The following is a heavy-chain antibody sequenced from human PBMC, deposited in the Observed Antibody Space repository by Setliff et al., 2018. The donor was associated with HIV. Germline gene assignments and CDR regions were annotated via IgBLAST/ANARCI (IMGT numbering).Heavy chain of an antibody. V-gene: IGHV1-8*01. D-gene: IGHD3-3*01. Sequence: ASVKVSCKASGHTFSNSDIHWVRRATGQGLEWMGRMSPKSGNTGNTQKFRGRITMTRDTSTNTAYMELSSLTSDDTAVYYCARGLNVLSGYTWVVWGQGTPVTAPQ. CDR3: ARGLNVLSGYTWVV. J-gene: IGHJ4*02. CDR1: GHTFSNSD. CDR2: MSPKSGNT.